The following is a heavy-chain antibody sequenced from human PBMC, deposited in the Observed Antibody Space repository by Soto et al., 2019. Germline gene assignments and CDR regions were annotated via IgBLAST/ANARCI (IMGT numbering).Heavy chain of an antibody. J-gene: IGHJ5*02. CDR2: IYYSGTT. CDR1: GGSISSSSCY. CDR3: ARGRGWDNWCDP. D-gene: IGHD1-26*01. Sequence: PSETLSLTCTVSGGSISSSSCYWGWIRQPPGKGLEWSGSIYYSGTTYYNPSLKSRVTISVDTSKNQFSLKLSSVTAADTAVYYCARGRGWDNWCDPWRQGTLVNVSS. V-gene: IGHV4-39*01.